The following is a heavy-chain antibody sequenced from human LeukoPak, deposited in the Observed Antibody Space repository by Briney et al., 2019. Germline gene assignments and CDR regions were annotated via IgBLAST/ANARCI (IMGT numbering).Heavy chain of an antibody. V-gene: IGHV1-46*01. CDR3: ARDSFPGRYYEGAFDI. CDR1: GYTFTSYY. J-gene: IGHJ3*02. Sequence: ASVTVSCKASGYTFTSYYMHWVRQAPGQGLEWMGLINPSGGSTSYAQKFQGRVTMTRDMSTSTVYMELSSLRSEDTAVYYCARDSFPGRYYEGAFDIWGQGTMVTVSS. CDR2: INPSGGST. D-gene: IGHD3-22*01.